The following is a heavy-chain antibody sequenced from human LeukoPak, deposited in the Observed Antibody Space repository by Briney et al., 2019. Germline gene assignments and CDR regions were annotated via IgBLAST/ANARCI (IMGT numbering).Heavy chain of an antibody. CDR1: GFTFSSYA. CDR3: AKDIKKIVGATIVFDY. D-gene: IGHD1-26*01. V-gene: IGHV3-23*01. J-gene: IGHJ4*02. Sequence: PGGSLRLSCAASGFTFSSYAMSWVRQAPGKGLEWVSAISGSGGSTYYADSAKGRFTISRDNSKNTLYLQMNSLRAEDTAVYYCAKDIKKIVGATIVFDYWGQGTLVTVSS. CDR2: ISGSGGST.